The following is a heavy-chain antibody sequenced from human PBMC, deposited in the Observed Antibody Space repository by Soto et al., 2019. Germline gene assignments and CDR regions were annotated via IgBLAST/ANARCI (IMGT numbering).Heavy chain of an antibody. CDR3: ARLPLSNYYYYGMDV. J-gene: IGHJ6*02. V-gene: IGHV5-51*01. CDR1: GYRFSSNY. Sequence: PGETLKIFCKGSGYRFSSNYISWVRQMPGKGLEWVGRIDPTDSDTRYSPYFQGQVTISADKSISTADLQWSSLKASDTAMYYCARLPLSNYYYYGMDVWGQGTTVTVSS. CDR2: IDPTDSDT.